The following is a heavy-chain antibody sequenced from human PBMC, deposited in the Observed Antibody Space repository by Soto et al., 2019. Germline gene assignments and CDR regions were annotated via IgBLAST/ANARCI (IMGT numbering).Heavy chain of an antibody. CDR1: GFTFSSYS. CDR2: ISSSSSYI. CDR3: ARAGSYGDYGFFVFDP. D-gene: IGHD4-17*01. J-gene: IGHJ5*02. Sequence: GGSLRLSCAASGFTFSSYSMNWVRQAPGKGLEWVSSISSSSSYIYYADSVKGRFTISRDNAKNSLYLEMNSLRAEDTDVYYWARAGSYGDYGFFVFDPWGQGTLVTVSS. V-gene: IGHV3-21*01.